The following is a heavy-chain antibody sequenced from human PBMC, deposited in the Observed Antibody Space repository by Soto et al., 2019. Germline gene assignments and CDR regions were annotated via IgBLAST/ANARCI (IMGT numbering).Heavy chain of an antibody. J-gene: IGHJ4*02. V-gene: IGHV1-69*01. D-gene: IGHD3-22*01. Sequence: QVQLVQSGAEVRKPGSSVKVSCQASGGTLNNYAFTWVRQTHGQGLEWMGGIIPMFGTTNYAQKFQGRLTITADESTSTAYMDLTSLRSEDTAVYSSARGGIRSYADSTGYYGLWGQGTLVTVSS. CDR3: ARGGIRSYADSTGYYGL. CDR2: IIPMFGTT. CDR1: GGTLNNYA.